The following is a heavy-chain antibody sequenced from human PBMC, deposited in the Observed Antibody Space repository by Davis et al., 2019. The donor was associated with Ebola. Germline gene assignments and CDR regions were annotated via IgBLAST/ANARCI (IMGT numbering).Heavy chain of an antibody. CDR1: GYTFTSYD. J-gene: IGHJ4*02. V-gene: IGHV1-8*01. Sequence: ASVKVSCKASGYTFTSYDINWVRQATGQGLEWMGWMNPNSGNTGYAQKFQGRVTMTRENSMSTAYMELRSLRSEDTAVYFCARGGVAYSDLDYWGQETLVAVSS. CDR3: ARGGVAYSDLDY. CDR2: MNPNSGNT. D-gene: IGHD2-21*01.